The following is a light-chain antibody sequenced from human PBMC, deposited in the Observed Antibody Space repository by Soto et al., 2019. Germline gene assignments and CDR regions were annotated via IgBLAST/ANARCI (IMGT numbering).Light chain of an antibody. V-gene: IGLV2-11*01. CDR2: DVN. CDR3: CSYAGGSYV. Sequence: QSALTQPRSVSGSPGQSVAISCTGTSSDVGGYNYVSWYQHHPGKAPKVMIYDVNKRPSGVPDRFSGSKSGNTASLTISGLQAEDEAYFYCCSYAGGSYVFGTGTKVTVL. CDR1: SSDVGGYNY. J-gene: IGLJ1*01.